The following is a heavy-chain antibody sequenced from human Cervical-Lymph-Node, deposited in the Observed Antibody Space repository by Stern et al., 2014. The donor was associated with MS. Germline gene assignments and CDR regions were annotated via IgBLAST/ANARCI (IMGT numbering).Heavy chain of an antibody. CDR3: ARESSPDGSGRPFLY. V-gene: IGHV1-46*01. Sequence: VQLVQSGAEVKKPGASVKVSCKASGYTFTSYYMHWVRQAPGQGLEWMGIINPSGGSTSYAQKFQGRVTMTRDTSTSTVYMELSSLRSEDTAVYYCARESSPDGSGRPFLYWGQGTLVTVSS. CDR2: INPSGGST. D-gene: IGHD3-10*01. CDR1: GYTFTSYY. J-gene: IGHJ4*02.